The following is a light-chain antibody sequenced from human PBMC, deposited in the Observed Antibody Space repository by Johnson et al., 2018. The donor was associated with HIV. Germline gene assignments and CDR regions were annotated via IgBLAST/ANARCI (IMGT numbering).Light chain of an antibody. CDR3: GTLDTSLSGAV. Sequence: QSVLTQPPSVSAAPGQKVTISCSGSNSNIGKNYVSWYQLLPRTAPKLLIYDYNKRPSGIPDRFSGSKSGTSATLGITGLQTGDEADYYCGTLDTSLSGAVFGTGTNFTAL. CDR1: NSNIGKNY. CDR2: DYN. J-gene: IGLJ1*01. V-gene: IGLV1-51*01.